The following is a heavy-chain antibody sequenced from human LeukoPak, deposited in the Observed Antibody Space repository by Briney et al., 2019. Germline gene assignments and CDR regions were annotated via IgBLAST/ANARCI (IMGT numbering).Heavy chain of an antibody. CDR3: VKRGITTSGHNYMDV. D-gene: IGHD3-10*01. CDR1: GFTFDSYA. Sequence: GGSLRLSCAASGFTFDSYAMSWVRQAPGKGLEWVSGITSSGGSTYYAESVKGRFTISRDNSKNTLYLQMSSLRAEDTAVYYCVKRGITTSGHNYMDVWGKGTTVTVSS. CDR2: ITSSGGST. J-gene: IGHJ6*03. V-gene: IGHV3-23*01.